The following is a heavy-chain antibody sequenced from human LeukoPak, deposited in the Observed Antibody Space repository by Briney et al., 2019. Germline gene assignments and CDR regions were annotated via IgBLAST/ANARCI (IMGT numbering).Heavy chain of an antibody. CDR2: LNTDGDLA. D-gene: IGHD3-10*01. CDR1: GFTSSNYW. Sequence: GGSLRLSCAPSGFTSSNYWLHWVRQTPGKGLVWVSRLNTDGDLATYADSVKGRFTMSRDNAKNTLYLQMNSLRAEDTAVYYCARDLSGSPDYWGQGTLDTVSS. CDR3: ARDLSGSPDY. V-gene: IGHV3-74*01. J-gene: IGHJ4*02.